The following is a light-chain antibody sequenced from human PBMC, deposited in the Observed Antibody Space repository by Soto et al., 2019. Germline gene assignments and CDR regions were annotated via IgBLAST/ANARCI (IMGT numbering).Light chain of an antibody. V-gene: IGLV2-14*01. CDR1: SSDVGGYNF. CDR3: YSYRGYYTRV. J-gene: IGLJ1*01. Sequence: QSVLTQPASASGSPGQSITTSCTGTSSDVGGYNFVSWYQQHPGRAPKLLIYEVSRRPSGVSNRFSGSKSGDTASLTISGLQAEDEADYYCYSYRGYYTRVFGTGTKVTVL. CDR2: EVS.